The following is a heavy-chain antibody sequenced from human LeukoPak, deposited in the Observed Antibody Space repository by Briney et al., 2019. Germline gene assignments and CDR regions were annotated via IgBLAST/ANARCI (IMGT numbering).Heavy chain of an antibody. CDR2: IYYSGST. J-gene: IGHJ4*02. CDR1: GGSISSGAYY. D-gene: IGHD3-3*01. CDR3: ASERITIFGVVED. Sequence: SETLSLTCTVSGGSISSGAYYWSWIRQHPGKGLEWIGYIYYSGSTYYNPSLKSRVTISVDTSKNQFSLKLSSVIAADTAVYYCASERITIFGVVEDWGQGTLVTVSS. V-gene: IGHV4-31*03.